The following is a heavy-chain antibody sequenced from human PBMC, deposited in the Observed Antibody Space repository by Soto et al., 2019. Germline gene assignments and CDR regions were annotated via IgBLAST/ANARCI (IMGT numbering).Heavy chain of an antibody. V-gene: IGHV3-23*01. J-gene: IGHJ4*02. CDR1: GFTFSNYV. CDR2: IRFSVSDT. Sequence: EVQLLESGGGLVQPGGSLRLSCAASGFTFSNYVMTWLRQAPGKGLEWVSSIRFSVSDTFYADSVKGRFTVSRDNSKNTPFLQKNSRMAEDTAVYYCAETDKFNADSSCWANRFDYWGQGTLVTVSS. CDR3: AETDKFNADSSCWANRFDY. D-gene: IGHD6-19*01.